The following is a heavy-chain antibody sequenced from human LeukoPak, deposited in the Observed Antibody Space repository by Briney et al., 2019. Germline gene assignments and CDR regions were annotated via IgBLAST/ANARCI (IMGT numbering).Heavy chain of an antibody. Sequence: SETLSLTCTVSGYSISNYFYWGWIRQPPGKGLEWIGTISHSGSSYYNASLKSRVATSLDTSKHQFSLKLSSVTATDTAVYYCASVSFRGGYYYYGMDVWGQGTTVTVSS. D-gene: IGHD3-16*01. J-gene: IGHJ6*02. CDR3: ASVSFRGGYYYYGMDV. CDR2: ISHSGSS. V-gene: IGHV4-38-2*02. CDR1: GYSISNYFY.